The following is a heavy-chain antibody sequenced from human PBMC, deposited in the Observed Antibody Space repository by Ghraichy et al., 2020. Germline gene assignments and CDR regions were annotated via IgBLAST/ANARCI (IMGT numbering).Heavy chain of an antibody. J-gene: IGHJ4*02. Sequence: GGSLRLSCAASGFTFSSYSMNWVRQAPGKGLEWVSSISSSNTYIYYADSVKGRFTISRDNAKNSLYLQMNSLRAEDTAVYYCARSGGIFGVVIDWGQGTLVTVSS. D-gene: IGHD3-3*01. CDR1: GFTFSSYS. CDR3: ARSGGIFGVVID. CDR2: ISSSNTYI. V-gene: IGHV3-21*01.